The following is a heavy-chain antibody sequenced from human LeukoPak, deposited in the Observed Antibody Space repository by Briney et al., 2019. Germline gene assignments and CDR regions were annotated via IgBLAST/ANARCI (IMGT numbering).Heavy chain of an antibody. CDR2: ISGSGGST. J-gene: IGHJ6*02. Sequence: GGSLRLSCAASRFTFSSYAMSWVRQAPGKGLEWVSAISGSGGSTYYADSVKGRFTISRDNSKNTLYLQMNSLRAEDTAVYYCAKDRDIVVVPAAPDGDGMDVWGQGTTVTVSS. CDR3: AKDRDIVVVPAAPDGDGMDV. V-gene: IGHV3-23*01. CDR1: RFTFSSYA. D-gene: IGHD2-2*01.